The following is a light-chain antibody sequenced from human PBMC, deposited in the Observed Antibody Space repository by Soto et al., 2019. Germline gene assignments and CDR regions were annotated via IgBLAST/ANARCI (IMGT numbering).Light chain of an antibody. Sequence: QMTQSPASLSASVGDRVTITCRASRGISDYLNWFQHKPGRAPKLLIYAASVLHSGVPARFSGSGSESGTEYTLTISILQPEDYATYFCQQSYSPPFTFGGGTRVEIK. V-gene: IGKV1-39*01. J-gene: IGKJ4*01. CDR2: AAS. CDR1: RGISDY. CDR3: QQSYSPPFT.